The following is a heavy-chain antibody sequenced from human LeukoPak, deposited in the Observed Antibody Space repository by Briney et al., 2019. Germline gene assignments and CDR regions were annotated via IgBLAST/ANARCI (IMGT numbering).Heavy chain of an antibody. Sequence: GGSLRLSCALSGLTLSSYAMHWVRHAPDKGLEWVAVISYDGSNKYYADSVKGRFTISRDKSKNTLYLQMNSLRAEDTAVYYCARANVWLGYCSSTSCEGYFDYWGRGTLVTVS. CDR3: ARANVWLGYCSSTSCEGYFDY. D-gene: IGHD2-2*01. CDR1: GLTLSSYA. CDR2: ISYDGSNK. V-gene: IGHV3-30-3*01. J-gene: IGHJ4*02.